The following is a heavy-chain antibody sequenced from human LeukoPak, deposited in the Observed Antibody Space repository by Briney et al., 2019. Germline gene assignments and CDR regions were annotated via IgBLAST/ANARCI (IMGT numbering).Heavy chain of an antibody. CDR2: ISSSGSTI. J-gene: IGHJ3*02. D-gene: IGHD1-26*01. CDR3: ARSGRGGAFDI. CDR1: GFTFSSYE. V-gene: IGHV3-48*03. Sequence: GGSLRLSCAASGFTFSSYEMNWVRQAPGKGLEWVSYISSSGSTIYYADSVKGRFTISRDNAKNSLYLQMNSLRAEDTAVYYCARSGRGGAFDIWAKGQWSPSLQ.